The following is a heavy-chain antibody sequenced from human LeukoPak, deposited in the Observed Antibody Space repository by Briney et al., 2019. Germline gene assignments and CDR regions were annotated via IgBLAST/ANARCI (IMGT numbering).Heavy chain of an antibody. CDR1: GISVGGNY. D-gene: IGHD6-13*01. Sequence: GGSLRLSCAVSGISVGGNYMSWVRQAPGKGLEWVAVISYDGSSKYYADSVKGRFTISRDNSKNTLYLQMNSLRADDTSVYYCAKDPREAAAGGGPLVYWGQGTLVTVSS. V-gene: IGHV3-30*18. CDR2: ISYDGSSK. CDR3: AKDPREAAAGGGPLVY. J-gene: IGHJ4*02.